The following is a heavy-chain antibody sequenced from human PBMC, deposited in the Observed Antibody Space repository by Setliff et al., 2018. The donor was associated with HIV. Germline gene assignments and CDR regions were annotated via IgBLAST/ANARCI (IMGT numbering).Heavy chain of an antibody. Sequence: SETLSLTCAVYGGSFSGYYWSWIRQPPGKGLEWIGEINHSGSTNYNPSLKSRVTISVDTSKNHFSLKLRSVTAADTAVYYCVSQPESRWQIEYWGQGTLVTVSS. CDR1: GGSFSGYY. CDR2: INHSGST. V-gene: IGHV4-34*01. CDR3: VSQPESRWQIEY. J-gene: IGHJ4*02. D-gene: IGHD3-10*01.